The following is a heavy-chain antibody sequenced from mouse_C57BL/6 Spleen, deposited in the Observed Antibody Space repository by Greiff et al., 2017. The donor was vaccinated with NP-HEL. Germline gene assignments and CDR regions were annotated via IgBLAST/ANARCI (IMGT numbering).Heavy chain of an antibody. CDR1: GFTFSDYG. CDR2: ISSGSSTI. J-gene: IGHJ2*01. Sequence: EVQRVESGGGLVKPGGSLKLSCAASGFTFSDYGMHWVRQAPEKGLEWVAYISSGSSTIYSADTVKGRFTISRDNAKNTLFLQMTSLRSEDTAMYYCARGGGGYSYFDYWGQGTTLTVSS. V-gene: IGHV5-17*01. D-gene: IGHD2-3*01. CDR3: ARGGGGYSYFDY.